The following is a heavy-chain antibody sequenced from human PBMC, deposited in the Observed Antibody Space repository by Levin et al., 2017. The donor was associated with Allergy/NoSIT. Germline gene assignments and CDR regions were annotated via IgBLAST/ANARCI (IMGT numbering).Heavy chain of an antibody. V-gene: IGHV3-49*03. CDR1: GFTFGDYA. CDR3: TRDGGYCSGGSCYFFDY. CDR2: IRSKAYGGTT. Sequence: GESLKISCTASGFTFGDYAMSWFRQAPGKGLEWVGFIRSKAYGGTTEYAASVKGRFTISRDDSKSIAYPQMNSLKTEDTAVYYCTRDGGYCSGGSCYFFDYWGQGTLVTVSS. D-gene: IGHD2-15*01. J-gene: IGHJ4*02.